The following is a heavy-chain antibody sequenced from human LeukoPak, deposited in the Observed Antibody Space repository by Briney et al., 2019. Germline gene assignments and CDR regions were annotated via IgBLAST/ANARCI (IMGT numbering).Heavy chain of an antibody. Sequence: TGGSLRLSCAASGFTFSSYSMNWVRQAPGKGLEWVSYISTISTIYYADSVKGRFTISRDNAQNSLYLQMNSLRAEDTAVYYCARRDILTALFDYWGQGTLVTVSS. D-gene: IGHD3-9*01. CDR2: ISTISTI. CDR1: GFTFSSYS. CDR3: ARRDILTALFDY. J-gene: IGHJ4*02. V-gene: IGHV3-48*04.